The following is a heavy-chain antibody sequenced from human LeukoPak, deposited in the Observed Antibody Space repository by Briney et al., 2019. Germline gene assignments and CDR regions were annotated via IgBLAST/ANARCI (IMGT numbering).Heavy chain of an antibody. V-gene: IGHV4-59*12. CDR3: ARVGYSYAYDAFDI. J-gene: IGHJ3*02. CDR1: GGSISNYY. CDR2: IYYSGST. Sequence: PSETLSLTCTVSGGSISNYYWSWIRQPPGKGLEWIGYIYYSGSTNYNPSLMSRVTISVDTSKNQFSLKLSSVTAADTAVYYCARVGYSYAYDAFDIWGQGTMVTVSS. D-gene: IGHD5-18*01.